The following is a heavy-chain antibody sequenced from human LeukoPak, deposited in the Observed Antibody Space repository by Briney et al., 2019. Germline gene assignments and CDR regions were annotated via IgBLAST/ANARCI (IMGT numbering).Heavy chain of an antibody. Sequence: PGGSLRLSCAASGFTFSSYAMSWVRQAPGKGLEWVSGISGSGGSTHYADSVRGRFTISRDNSENTLYLQMNSLRAEDTAVYYCAKSYSGNYNDALGIWGQGTMVTVST. CDR1: GFTFSSYA. D-gene: IGHD1-26*01. CDR3: AKSYSGNYNDALGI. V-gene: IGHV3-23*01. J-gene: IGHJ3*02. CDR2: ISGSGGST.